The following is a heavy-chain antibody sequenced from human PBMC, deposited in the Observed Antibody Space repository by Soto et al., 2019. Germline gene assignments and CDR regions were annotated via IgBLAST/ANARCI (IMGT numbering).Heavy chain of an antibody. D-gene: IGHD3-10*01. V-gene: IGHV4-59*01. CDR1: GDSMTGYH. Sequence: VQLQESGPGLVKPSETLFLTCSVSGDSMTGYHWTWIRQPPGKGLEWIGYVSNTGDTNYNPSLNSRVTMSIDTSNNHFSLKLSSVTAADTAVYYCARAPLKWFAELSGSAWFDPWGQGTQVTFSS. J-gene: IGHJ5*02. CDR2: VSNTGDT. CDR3: ARAPLKWFAELSGSAWFDP.